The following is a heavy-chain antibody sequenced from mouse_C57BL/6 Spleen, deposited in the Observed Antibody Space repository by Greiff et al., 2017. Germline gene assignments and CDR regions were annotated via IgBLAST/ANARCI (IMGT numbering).Heavy chain of an antibody. CDR2: FHPYNDDT. CDR1: GYTFTTYP. CDR3: ARRGDYDDDGEYYYAMDY. D-gene: IGHD2-4*01. J-gene: IGHJ4*01. V-gene: IGHV1-47*01. Sequence: QVQLQQSGAELVKPGASVKMSCKASGYTFTTYPIEWMKQNHGKSLEWIGNFHPYNDDTKYNDKFKGKATLTVEKSSSTVYLELSRLTSDDAAVYYCARRGDYDDDGEYYYAMDYWGQGTSVTVSS.